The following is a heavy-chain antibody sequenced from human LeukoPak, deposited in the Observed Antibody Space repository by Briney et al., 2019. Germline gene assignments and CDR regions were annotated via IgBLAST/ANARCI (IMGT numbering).Heavy chain of an antibody. J-gene: IGHJ4*02. Sequence: PGGSLRLSCEASTFTLTIDCMHSGSHAPEKGLLWVSYINGDGSASNYADSVKGRLTISRDNAKNTLYLQMNSLRAEDTAVYYCATGSGTYYDSWGQGTLVTVSS. CDR1: TFTLTIDC. CDR2: INGDGSAS. D-gene: IGHD3-10*01. CDR3: ATGSGTYYDS. V-gene: IGHV3-74*01.